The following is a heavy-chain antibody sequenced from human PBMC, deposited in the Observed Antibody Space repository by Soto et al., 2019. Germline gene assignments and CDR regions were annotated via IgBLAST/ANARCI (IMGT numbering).Heavy chain of an antibody. CDR3: AGVYYGDDSVSTA. CDR2: TSYDGANK. J-gene: IGHJ5*02. CDR1: GFTFSSYS. V-gene: IGHV3-30-3*01. D-gene: IGHD3-3*01. Sequence: XGCLRLSCAASGFTFSSYSMSWVRQAPGKGLEWVAATSYDGANKYYAESVKGRFTVSRDNSENTLDLRMNSLRAEDTALYYCAGVYYGDDSVSTAWGQGTLVTVSS.